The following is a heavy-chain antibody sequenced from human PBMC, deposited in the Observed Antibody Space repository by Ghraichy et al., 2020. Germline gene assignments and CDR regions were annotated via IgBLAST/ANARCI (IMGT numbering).Heavy chain of an antibody. CDR1: GAYIRAFY. V-gene: IGHV4-59*01. D-gene: IGHD1-1*01. Sequence: SETLSLTCSVPGAYIRAFYWTWVRQPPGKGLEWIGYIYHTGATDYNPSLKSRVTMSLDTSRNQISLKLTSVTTADTAVYFCATGRRQQIAPDSWGQGTLVNVS. J-gene: IGHJ4*02. CDR3: ATGRRQQIAPDS. CDR2: IYHTGAT.